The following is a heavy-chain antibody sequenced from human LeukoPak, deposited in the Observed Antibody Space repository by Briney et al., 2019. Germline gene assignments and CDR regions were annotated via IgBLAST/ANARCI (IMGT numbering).Heavy chain of an antibody. J-gene: IGHJ4*02. Sequence: GGSLRLSCAVSDLTVSNVWMNWVRQAPGKGLEWVGRIKSKKDGGTTEFAAPVRGRFTISRDDSQNTLYLQMNSLTRDDTAVYYCTQGSGFYYDYWGQGTLVTVSS. CDR2: IKSKKDGGTT. D-gene: IGHD3-22*01. CDR3: TQGSGFYYDY. CDR1: DLTVSNVW. V-gene: IGHV3-15*07.